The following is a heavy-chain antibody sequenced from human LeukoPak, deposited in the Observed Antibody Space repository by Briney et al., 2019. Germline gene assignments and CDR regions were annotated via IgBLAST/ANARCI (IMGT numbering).Heavy chain of an antibody. V-gene: IGHV1-3*01. CDR3: ARGRMVRGVFWDY. Sequence: KFQGRVTITRDTSASTAYMELSSLRSEDTAVYYCARGRMVRGVFWDYWGQGTLVTVSS. J-gene: IGHJ4*02. D-gene: IGHD3-10*01.